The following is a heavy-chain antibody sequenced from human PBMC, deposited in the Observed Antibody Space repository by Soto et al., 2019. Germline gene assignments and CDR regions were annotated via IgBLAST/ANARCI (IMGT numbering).Heavy chain of an antibody. CDR2: IIPIFGTA. J-gene: IGHJ5*02. D-gene: IGHD3-9*01. Sequence: QVQLVQSGAEVKKPGSSVKVSCKASGGTFSSYAISWVRQAPGQGLEWMGGIIPIFGTANYAQKFQGRVTITADESTSTACMELSSLRSEDTAVYYCVREGKVLGHPETILRFDPWGQGTLVTVSS. V-gene: IGHV1-69*01. CDR3: VREGKVLGHPETILRFDP. CDR1: GGTFSSYA.